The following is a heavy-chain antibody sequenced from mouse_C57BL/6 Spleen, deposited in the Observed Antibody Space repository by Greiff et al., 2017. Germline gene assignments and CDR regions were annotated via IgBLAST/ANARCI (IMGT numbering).Heavy chain of an antibody. Sequence: VQLQQPGAELVKPGASVKLSCKASGYTFTSYWMHWVKQRPGQGLEWIGMIHPNSGSTNYNEKFKSKATLTVDKSSSTAYMQLSSLTSEDSAVYYCARGGAYYSNYDAMDYWGQGTSVTVSS. J-gene: IGHJ4*01. CDR2: IHPNSGST. D-gene: IGHD2-5*01. CDR1: GYTFTSYW. CDR3: ARGGAYYSNYDAMDY. V-gene: IGHV1-64*01.